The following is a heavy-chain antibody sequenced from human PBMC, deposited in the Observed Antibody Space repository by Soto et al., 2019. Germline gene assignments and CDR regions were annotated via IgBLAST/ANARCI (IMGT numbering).Heavy chain of an antibody. CDR1: GYPFTGPY. J-gene: IGHJ6*02. CDR3: ARGIGYSSSWYSAYYYYGMDV. CDR2: INPSSGGT. Sequence: GASVKVSCKASGYPFTGPYIYWVRQAPGQGLEWMGWINPSSGGTEFAEKFQGRVTVTRDTSIRTVFLELNSLTSDDTAVYYCARGIGYSSSWYSAYYYYGMDVWGQGTTVT. D-gene: IGHD6-13*01. V-gene: IGHV1-2*02.